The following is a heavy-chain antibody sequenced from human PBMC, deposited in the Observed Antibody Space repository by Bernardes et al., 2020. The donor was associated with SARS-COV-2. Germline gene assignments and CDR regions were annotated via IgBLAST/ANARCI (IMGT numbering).Heavy chain of an antibody. Sequence: GGSLRLSCAASGFNFSGYAIQWVRQAPGKGLEWVGRMRSKYKNYVTTYAPSLKDRITISRDDSRDTAYLQINSLKIGDTAVYYCTGDYLYWGQGALVTVSS. D-gene: IGHD4-17*01. CDR1: GFNFSGYA. J-gene: IGHJ4*02. CDR2: MRSKYKNYVT. V-gene: IGHV3-73*01. CDR3: TGDYLY.